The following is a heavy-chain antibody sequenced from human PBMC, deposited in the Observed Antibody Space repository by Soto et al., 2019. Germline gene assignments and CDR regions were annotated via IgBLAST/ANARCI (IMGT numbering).Heavy chain of an antibody. V-gene: IGHV2-5*02. D-gene: IGHD6-19*01. CDR2: IYWDDDK. J-gene: IGHJ5*01. CDR3: AHRGFLRDGWRWVWFDF. CDR1: GFSLPTSGVD. Sequence: SGPTLVNPTQTLTLTCTFSGFSLPTSGVDVGWIRQSPGKALEWLAVIYWDDDKYYSPSLKSRLTITKDTSKNQVVLTMTNMDPVDTATYYCAHRGFLRDGWRWVWFDFCGQGSLVIVSS.